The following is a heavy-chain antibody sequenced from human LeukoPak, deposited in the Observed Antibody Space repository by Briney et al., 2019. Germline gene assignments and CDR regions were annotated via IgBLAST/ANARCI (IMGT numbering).Heavy chain of an antibody. D-gene: IGHD5-12*01. CDR3: ARESRGYSGYENWFDP. Sequence: SETLSLTCTVSGGSISRNTYYWGWIRQPPGKGLEWIGSIYYSGSTHDNPSLKSRVTISLDTSKNQFSLKLSSVTAADTAVYYCARESRGYSGYENWFDPWGQGTLVTVSS. J-gene: IGHJ5*02. V-gene: IGHV4-39*07. CDR1: GGSISRNTYY. CDR2: IYYSGST.